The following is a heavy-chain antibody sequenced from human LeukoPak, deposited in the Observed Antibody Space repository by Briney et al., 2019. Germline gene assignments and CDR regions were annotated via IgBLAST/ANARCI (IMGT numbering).Heavy chain of an antibody. V-gene: IGHV3-7*01. D-gene: IGHD6-19*01. CDR2: IKQDGSEK. CDR1: GFTFSSYW. CDR3: VRDSGWYRVEY. J-gene: IGHJ4*02. Sequence: GGSLRLSCAASGFTFSSYWMSWVRQAPGKGLEWVANIKQDGSEKYYVDSVKGRFTISRDNPKNSLYLQMNSLRAEDTAVYYCVRDSGWYRVEYWGQGTLVTVSS.